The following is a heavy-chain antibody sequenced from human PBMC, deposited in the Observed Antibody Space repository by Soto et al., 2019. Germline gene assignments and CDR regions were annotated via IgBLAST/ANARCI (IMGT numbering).Heavy chain of an antibody. CDR2: INHSGST. D-gene: IGHD2-21*01. CDR3: AYSRGIGWFDP. J-gene: IGHJ5*02. CDR1: GGSFSGYY. Sequence: PSETLSLTGAVYGGSFSGYYCSWIRQPPGKGLEWIGEINHSGSTNYNPYLKSRVTISVDTSKNQFSLKLSSVTDADTAVYYCAYSRGIGWFDPSGQGTLVPVSS. V-gene: IGHV4-34*01.